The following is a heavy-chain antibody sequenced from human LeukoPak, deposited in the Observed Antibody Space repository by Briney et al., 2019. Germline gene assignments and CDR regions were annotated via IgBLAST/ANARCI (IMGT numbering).Heavy chain of an antibody. CDR3: ARANGRYYDFWSGPNWFDP. Sequence: SVKVSCKASGGTFSSYAISWVRQAPGQGLEWMGGIIPIFGTAIYAQKFQGRVTITTDESTSTAYMELSSLRSEDTAVYYCARANGRYYDFWSGPNWFDPWGQGTLVTVSS. J-gene: IGHJ5*02. D-gene: IGHD3-3*01. CDR1: GGTFSSYA. CDR2: IIPIFGTA. V-gene: IGHV1-69*05.